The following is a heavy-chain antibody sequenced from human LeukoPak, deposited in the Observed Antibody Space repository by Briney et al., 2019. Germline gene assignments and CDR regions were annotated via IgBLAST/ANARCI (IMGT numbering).Heavy chain of an antibody. CDR1: GFTFSNNA. CDR3: AKDRRGNWNYVGHFDH. CDR2: SSESGSAT. J-gene: IGHJ4*02. D-gene: IGHD1-7*01. V-gene: IGHV3-23*01. Sequence: GGSLRLSCAASGFTFSNNAMSWVRQAPGRGLEWVSTSSESGSATRYADSVKGRFTISRDNSKSTMYLQMDRLRAEDTAVYYCAKDRRGNWNYVGHFDHWGQGTLVTVSS.